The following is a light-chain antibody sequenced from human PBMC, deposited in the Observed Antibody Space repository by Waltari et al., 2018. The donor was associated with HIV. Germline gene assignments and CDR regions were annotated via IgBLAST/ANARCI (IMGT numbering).Light chain of an antibody. CDR1: SSTLGGET. J-gene: IGLJ2*01. CDR2: SNN. CDR3: ASWDASLNGGV. Sequence: QSVLTQPPSASGTPGQRVTIFCSGSSSTLGGETVNWYQQLPGAAPKLLIYSNNQRPSGVPDRFSGSKSGTSASLAISGLQSEDEADYYCASWDASLNGGVFGGGTKLTVL. V-gene: IGLV1-44*01.